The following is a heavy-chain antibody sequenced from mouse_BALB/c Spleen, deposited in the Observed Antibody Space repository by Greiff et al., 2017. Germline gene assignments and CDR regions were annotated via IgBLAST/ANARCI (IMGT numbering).Heavy chain of an antibody. Sequence: EVHLVESGGDLVKPGGSLKLSCAASGFTFSSYGMSWVRQTPDKRLEWVATISSGGSYTYYPDSVKGRFTISRDNAKNTLYLQMSSLKSEDTAMDYCARQRTNYYAMDYWGQGTSVTVSS. CDR1: GFTFSSYG. CDR3: ARQRTNYYAMDY. V-gene: IGHV5-6*01. J-gene: IGHJ4*01. CDR2: ISSGGSYT.